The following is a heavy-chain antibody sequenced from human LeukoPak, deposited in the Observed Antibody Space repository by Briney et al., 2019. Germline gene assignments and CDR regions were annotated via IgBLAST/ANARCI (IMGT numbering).Heavy chain of an antibody. CDR2: ISWNSAGI. Sequence: GRSLRLSCAASGFIFDDYALHWVRQAPGKGLEWVSGISWNSAGIGYADSVKGRFTISRDNAKYSLYLQMNSLRAEDTAFYYCARRGSSSWYLDYWGQGTLVTVSS. J-gene: IGHJ4*02. D-gene: IGHD6-13*01. CDR3: ARRGSSSWYLDY. V-gene: IGHV3-9*01. CDR1: GFIFDDYA.